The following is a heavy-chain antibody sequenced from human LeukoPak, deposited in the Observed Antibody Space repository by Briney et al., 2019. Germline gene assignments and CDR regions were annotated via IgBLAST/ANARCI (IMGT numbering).Heavy chain of an antibody. Sequence: GSLRLSCAASGFTFSSYGMHWVRQPPGKGLEWIGEINHSGSTNYNPSLKSRVTISVDTSKNQFSLKLSSVTAADTAVYYCARGGLYSSSWYHYWGQGTLVTVSS. D-gene: IGHD6-13*01. J-gene: IGHJ4*02. CDR1: GFTFSSYG. CDR3: ARGGLYSSSWYHY. V-gene: IGHV4-34*01. CDR2: INHSGST.